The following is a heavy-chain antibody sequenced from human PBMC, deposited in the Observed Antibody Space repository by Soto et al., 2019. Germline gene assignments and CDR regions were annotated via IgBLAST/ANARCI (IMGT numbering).Heavy chain of an antibody. V-gene: IGHV3-74*03. Sequence: EMQLVQSGGGLVRPGGSLRLSCEVSGVNFTAYWMHRVRQAPGKWLEWVSLIDHDGSSTTFADSVKGRFTISSDNVENIISLLMHSLAAGPTAVYHCVRHLNIPYRAPTHRWFALWCPESLVSVSS. CDR1: GVNFTAYW. J-gene: IGHJ5*02. CDR3: VRHLNIPYRAPTHRWFAL. D-gene: IGHD2-15*01. CDR2: IDHDGSST.